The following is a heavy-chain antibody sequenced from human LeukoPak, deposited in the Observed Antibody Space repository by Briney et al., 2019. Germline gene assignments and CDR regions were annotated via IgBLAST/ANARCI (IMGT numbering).Heavy chain of an antibody. CDR1: NGSISDDY. CDR3: ARSAAGHQYYFDY. V-gene: IGHV4-59*01. CDR2: IYYSGST. D-gene: IGHD2-2*01. J-gene: IGHJ4*02. Sequence: ETLSLTCTISNGSISDDYWSWIRQPPGKGLEWIGYIYYSGSTNYSPSLRSRVTISVDRSKNQVSLILSSLTAADTAIYYCARSAAGHQYYFDYWGRGTLVTVSS.